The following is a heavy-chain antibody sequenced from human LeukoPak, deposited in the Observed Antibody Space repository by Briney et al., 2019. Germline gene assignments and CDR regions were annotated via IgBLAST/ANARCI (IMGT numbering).Heavy chain of an antibody. CDR3: ARDYLYAFDY. CDR2: ISGSGNAK. J-gene: IGHJ4*02. D-gene: IGHD2-2*01. V-gene: IGHV3-48*01. Sequence: PGGSLRLSCAASGFSFSSYSMNWVRQAPGKGLEWVSYISGSGNAKHYTDSVKGRFTISRDNAKIALYLQMNSLRAEDTAVYFCARDYLYAFDYWGQGTLVTVSS. CDR1: GFSFSSYS.